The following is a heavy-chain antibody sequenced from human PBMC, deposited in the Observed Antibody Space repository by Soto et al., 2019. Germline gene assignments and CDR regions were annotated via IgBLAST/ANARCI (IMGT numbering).Heavy chain of an antibody. CDR1: GFTFSSSS. CDR2: IGGVGSAR. D-gene: IGHD3-22*01. J-gene: IGHJ4*02. Sequence: LRLSCEASGFTFSSSSMNWVRQAPGKGLEWVSYIGGVGSARYYADSVKGRFTISRDNAKNSVYLQMNSLRVEDTAVYYCARDLGDYDSPGYFDSWGQGTVVTVS. V-gene: IGHV3-48*01. CDR3: ARDLGDYDSPGYFDS.